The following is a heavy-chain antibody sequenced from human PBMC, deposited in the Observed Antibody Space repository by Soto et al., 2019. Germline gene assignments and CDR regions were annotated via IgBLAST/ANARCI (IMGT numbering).Heavy chain of an antibody. Sequence: GGSLRLSCAASGFTFSDYYMSWIRQAPGKGLEWLSYISSSSSYTNYADSVKGRFTISRDNAKNSLFLQMNSLRADDTAVYYCARGLSSTSTNYFDSWGQGTLVTVSS. D-gene: IGHD2-2*01. CDR3: ARGLSSTSTNYFDS. J-gene: IGHJ4*02. V-gene: IGHV3-11*06. CDR2: ISSSSSYT. CDR1: GFTFSDYY.